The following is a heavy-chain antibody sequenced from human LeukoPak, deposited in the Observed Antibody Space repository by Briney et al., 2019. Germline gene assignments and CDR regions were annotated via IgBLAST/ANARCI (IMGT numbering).Heavy chain of an antibody. CDR2: SRNKANSYTP. CDR3: TRGYSGGWVYALDI. D-gene: IGHD6-19*01. CDR1: GSTFSDQY. V-gene: IGHV3-72*01. J-gene: IGHJ3*02. Sequence: GGSLRLSCAVSGSTFSDQYMDWVRQAPGKGLEWVGRSRNKANSYTPDYAAFVKGRFSISRDDSKNSLYLLMNSLKTEDTAVYFCTRGYSGGWVYALDIWGQGTMVTVSS.